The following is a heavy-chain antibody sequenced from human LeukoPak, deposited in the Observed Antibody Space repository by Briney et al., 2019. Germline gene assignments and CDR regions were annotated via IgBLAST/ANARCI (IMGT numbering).Heavy chain of an antibody. V-gene: IGHV4-34*01. CDR2: INHSGST. CDR3: ARHRLQWEYFDY. J-gene: IGHJ4*02. CDR1: GGSFSGYY. Sequence: PSETLSLTCAVYGGSFSGYYWSWIRQPPGKGLEWIGEINHSGSTNYNPSLKSRVTISVDTSKNQFSLKLSSVTAADTAVYYCARHRLQWEYFDYWGQGTLVTVSS. D-gene: IGHD5-24*01.